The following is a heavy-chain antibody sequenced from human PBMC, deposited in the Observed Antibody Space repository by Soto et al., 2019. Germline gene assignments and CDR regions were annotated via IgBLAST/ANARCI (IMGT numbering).Heavy chain of an antibody. D-gene: IGHD3-10*01. CDR2: ISSSGSTI. Sequence: GGSLRLSCAASGSTFSDYYMSWIRQAPGKGLEWVSYISSSGSTIYYADSVKGRFTISRDNAKNSLYLQMNSLRAEDTAVYYCARGPLMVRGVALGWLRPDYYYYGMDVWGQGTTVTVS. CDR1: GSTFSDYY. J-gene: IGHJ6*02. V-gene: IGHV3-11*01. CDR3: ARGPLMVRGVALGWLRPDYYYYGMDV.